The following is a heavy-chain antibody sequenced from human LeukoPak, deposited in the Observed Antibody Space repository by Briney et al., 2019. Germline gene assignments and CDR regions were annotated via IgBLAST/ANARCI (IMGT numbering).Heavy chain of an antibody. CDR3: ARGTTVTTFYYYMDV. J-gene: IGHJ6*03. CDR2: IYYSGST. CDR1: GGSITSSSYY. Sequence: SETLSLTCTVSGGSITSSSYYWGWIRQPPGKGLEWIGSIYYSGSTYYNPSLKSRVTISVDTSKNQFSLKLSSVTTADTAVYYCARGTTVTTFYYYMDVWGKGTTVTISS. V-gene: IGHV4-39*07. D-gene: IGHD4-17*01.